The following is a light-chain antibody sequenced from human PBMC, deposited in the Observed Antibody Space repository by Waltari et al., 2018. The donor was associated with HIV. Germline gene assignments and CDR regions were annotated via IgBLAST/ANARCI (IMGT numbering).Light chain of an antibody. Sequence: QSVVTQPPSASAPPGQRVTISCPGSSTNIGRNYVFWYQQLPGTAPRFLIYRDNQRPSGVPDRFSGSKSCTSASLAISGLRSEDEGDYFCATWDDSLSGVVFGGGTKLNVL. CDR1: STNIGRNY. CDR3: ATWDDSLSGVV. V-gene: IGLV1-47*01. CDR2: RDN. J-gene: IGLJ2*01.